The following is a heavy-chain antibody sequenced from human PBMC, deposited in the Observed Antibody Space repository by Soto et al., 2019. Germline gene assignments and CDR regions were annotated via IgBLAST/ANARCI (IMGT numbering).Heavy chain of an antibody. CDR3: ASGGLVSRGSYCFDK. D-gene: IGHD6-13*01. J-gene: IGHJ4*02. CDR2: MNPKSGGA. CDR1: GCTFTDCY. V-gene: IGHV1-2*02. Sequence: QVELVQSGAEVKKPGPSVRVSCKASGCTFTDCYVHWLRQAPGQGLEWTVWMNPKSGGANIAQRFQSRVNISSDISRSTPYMVFMRLKSAATAVSYCASGGLVSRGSYCFDKWGQGTMVTVSS.